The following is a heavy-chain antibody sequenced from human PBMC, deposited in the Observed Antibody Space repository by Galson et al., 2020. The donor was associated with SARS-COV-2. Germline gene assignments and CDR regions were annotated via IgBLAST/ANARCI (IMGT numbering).Heavy chain of an antibody. V-gene: IGHV4-30-2*01. Sequence: ASETLSLTCAVSGGSISSGGYSWSWIRQPPGKGLEWIGYIYHSGSTYYNPSLKSRVTISVDRSKNQFSLKLSSVTAADTAVYYCARGLGDYASWYFDLWGRGTLVTVSS. CDR3: ARGLGDYASWYFDL. CDR1: GGSISSGGYS. D-gene: IGHD4-17*01. J-gene: IGHJ2*01. CDR2: IYHSGST.